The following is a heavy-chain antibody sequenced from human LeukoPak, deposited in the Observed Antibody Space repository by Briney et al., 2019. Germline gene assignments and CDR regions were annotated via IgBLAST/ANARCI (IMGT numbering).Heavy chain of an antibody. CDR3: AKETDSSGWYPSFFDY. Sequence: GGSLRLSCAASGFTFSDYYMSWIRQAPGKGLEWVSAISGSGGSTYYADSVKGRFTISRDNSKNTLYLQMNSLRAEDTAVYYCAKETDSSGWYPSFFDYWGQGTLVTVSS. CDR1: GFTFSDYY. D-gene: IGHD6-19*01. J-gene: IGHJ4*02. V-gene: IGHV3-23*01. CDR2: ISGSGGST.